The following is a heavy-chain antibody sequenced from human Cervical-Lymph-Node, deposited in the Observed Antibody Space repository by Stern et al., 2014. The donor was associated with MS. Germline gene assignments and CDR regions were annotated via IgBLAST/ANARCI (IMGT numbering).Heavy chain of an antibody. V-gene: IGHV4-31*03. D-gene: IGHD1/OR15-1a*01. Sequence: QVQLQESGPALVKPSQTLSLTCTVSGDSFNSGGYYWSWIRQHPEKGLEWLGYIYYSGSAYYNPSLKSRVTLSTDTSKSQFSLRLNSVTAADTAVYYCARVGNGNKGGTCFDLWGQGTLVTVSS. CDR2: IYYSGSA. CDR1: GDSFNSGGYY. CDR3: ARVGNGNKGGTCFDL. J-gene: IGHJ4*02.